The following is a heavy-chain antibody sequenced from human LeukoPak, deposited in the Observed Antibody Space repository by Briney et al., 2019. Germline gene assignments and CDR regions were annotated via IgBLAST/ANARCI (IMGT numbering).Heavy chain of an antibody. J-gene: IGHJ4*02. CDR1: GYTFTNYF. CDR2: INPNDDTT. D-gene: IGHD6-13*01. CDR3: ARQGDSSSWPRRGFFDY. V-gene: IGHV1-46*01. Sequence: GASVTVSCKAAGYTFTNYFMHWVRQAPGQGLEWVEIINPNDDTTSYAQKFQGRVTMTRDTSTSTVYMELSSLRSEDTAVYYCARQGDSSSWPRRGFFDYWGQGTLVTVSS.